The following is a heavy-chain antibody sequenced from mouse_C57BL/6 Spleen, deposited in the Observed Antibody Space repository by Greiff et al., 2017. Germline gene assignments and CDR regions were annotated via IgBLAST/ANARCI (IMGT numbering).Heavy chain of an antibody. D-gene: IGHD1-1*01. Sequence: EVQVVESGGGLVKPGGSLKLSCAASGFTFSDYGMHWVRQAPEKGLEWVAYISSGSSTIYYADTVKGRFTITRDNAKNTLFLQMTSLRSEDTAMYYCARGATVVATSVFDYWGQGTTLTVSS. CDR2: ISSGSSTI. CDR3: ARGATVVATSVFDY. J-gene: IGHJ2*01. V-gene: IGHV5-17*01. CDR1: GFTFSDYG.